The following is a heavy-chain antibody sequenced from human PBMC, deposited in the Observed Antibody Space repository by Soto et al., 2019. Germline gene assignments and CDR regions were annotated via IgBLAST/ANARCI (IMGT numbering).Heavy chain of an antibody. D-gene: IGHD4-17*01. CDR3: EVTTGY. J-gene: IGHJ4*02. CDR1: GFMFSNHG. V-gene: IGHV3-30*02. Sequence: GGSLRLSCAASGFMFSNHGMHWVRQAPGKGLEWVAVIWSDGNNRYYAPQFRGRVSMTADTSINTVYLELTTLTYEDTAVYYCEVTTGYWGQGTMVTVSS. CDR2: IWSDGNNR.